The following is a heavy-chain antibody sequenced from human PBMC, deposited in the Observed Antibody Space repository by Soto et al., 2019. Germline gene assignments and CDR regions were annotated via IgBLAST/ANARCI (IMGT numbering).Heavy chain of an antibody. D-gene: IGHD3-3*01. CDR1: GGSISSYY. CDR3: ARAHDYDFWSGTPGYYYYMDV. Sequence: PSETLSLTCTVSGGSISSYYWSWIRQPPGKGLEWIGYIYYSGSTNYNPSLKSRVTISVDTSKNQFSLKLRSVTAADTAVYFCARAHDYDFWSGTPGYYYYMDVWGKGTTVTVSS. V-gene: IGHV4-59*01. J-gene: IGHJ6*03. CDR2: IYYSGST.